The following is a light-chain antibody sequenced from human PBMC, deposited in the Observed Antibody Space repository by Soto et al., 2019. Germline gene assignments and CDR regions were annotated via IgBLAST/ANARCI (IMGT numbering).Light chain of an antibody. Sequence: EIVLTQSPGTLSLSPGERATLYCRASQSVSSSYLAWYQQKPGQAPRLLIYGASSRATGVPDRFSGSGSGTDFTLSIRRLEPEDFAVYYCQQYGSSPPYTFGQGTKLEIK. V-gene: IGKV3-20*01. CDR2: GAS. CDR3: QQYGSSPPYT. J-gene: IGKJ2*01. CDR1: QSVSSSY.